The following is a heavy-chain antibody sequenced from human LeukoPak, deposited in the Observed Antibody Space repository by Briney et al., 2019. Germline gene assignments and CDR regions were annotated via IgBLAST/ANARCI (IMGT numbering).Heavy chain of an antibody. Sequence: SETLSLTCTVSGGSISNYYWTWMRQLPGQALEWIAYISNSGNARYNPSLKSRVTVSLDTSENRFSLTLTSVTAADTAVYYCARGTTQHAWHVGLWGRGTLVTVSS. CDR2: ISNSGNA. J-gene: IGHJ2*01. V-gene: IGHV4-59*01. CDR1: GGSISNYY. CDR3: ARGTTQHAWHVGL. D-gene: IGHD4-11*01.